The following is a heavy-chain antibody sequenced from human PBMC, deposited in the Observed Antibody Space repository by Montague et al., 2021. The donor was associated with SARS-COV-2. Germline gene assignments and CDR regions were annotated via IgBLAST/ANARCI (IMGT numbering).Heavy chain of an antibody. V-gene: IGHV3-30-3*01. J-gene: IGHJ4*02. CDR2: ISSDGSYK. CDR1: GFTFTSYS. Sequence: SLRLSCAASGFTFTSYSMNWVRQAPGKGLEALSVISSDGSYKYYADSVKGRFTISRDNSRNTLYLQMNSLRPEDTAVYYCARDLLRHKGGFDSWGQGTLVTASS. CDR3: ARDLLRHKGGFDS. D-gene: IGHD2/OR15-2a*01.